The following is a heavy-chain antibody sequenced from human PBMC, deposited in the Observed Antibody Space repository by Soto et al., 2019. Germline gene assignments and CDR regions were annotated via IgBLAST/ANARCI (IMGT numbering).Heavy chain of an antibody. CDR1: GFTFSSYW. CDR2: IKQDGSEK. J-gene: IGHJ4*02. Sequence: GGSLRLSCAASGFTFSSYWMSWVRQAPWKGLEWVANIKQDGSEKYYVDSVKGRFTISRDNAKNSLYLQMNSLRAEDTAVYYCARDPSYGYDILTGYYASTAFDYWGQGTLVTVSS. CDR3: ARDPSYGYDILTGYYASTAFDY. V-gene: IGHV3-7*04. D-gene: IGHD3-9*01.